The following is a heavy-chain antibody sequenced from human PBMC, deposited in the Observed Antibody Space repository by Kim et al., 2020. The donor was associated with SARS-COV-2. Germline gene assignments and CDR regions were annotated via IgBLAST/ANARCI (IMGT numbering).Heavy chain of an antibody. D-gene: IGHD3-3*01. CDR2: IKQDGSEK. CDR3: ARGGLLRFLEWLSYYFDY. Sequence: GGSLRLSCAASGFTFSSYWMSWVRQAPGKGLEWVANIKQDGSEKYYVDSVKGRFTISRDNAKNSLYLQMNRPRAEDTAVYYCARGGLLRFLEWLSYYFDYWGQGTLVTVSS. V-gene: IGHV3-7*01. CDR1: GFTFSSYW. J-gene: IGHJ4*02.